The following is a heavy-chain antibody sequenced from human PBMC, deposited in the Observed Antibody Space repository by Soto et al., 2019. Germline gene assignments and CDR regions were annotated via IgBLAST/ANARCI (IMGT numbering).Heavy chain of an antibody. V-gene: IGHV3-23*01. Sequence: GGSLRLSCGASGFTFSDNAMTWVRQAPGKGLEWVSSISDDGDSTYYADSVKGRFAVSRDNSKNTLFLHMNGLGAEDTAVYYCAKSLSTAVNYGLGVWGQGTSVTVSS. CDR1: GFTFSDNA. CDR3: AKSLSTAVNYGLGV. CDR2: ISDDGDST. D-gene: IGHD2-2*01. J-gene: IGHJ6*02.